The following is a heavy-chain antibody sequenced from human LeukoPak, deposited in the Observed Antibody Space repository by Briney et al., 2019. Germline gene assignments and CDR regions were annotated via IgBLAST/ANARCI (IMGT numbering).Heavy chain of an antibody. J-gene: IGHJ4*02. Sequence: GGSLRLSCAASGFTFSRYWMSWVRQAPGKGLEGGANIKQDGSEKYYVDSVKGRFTISRDNAKNSLYLQMNSLRAEDTAVYYCARDTVTTRPSDYCGQGTLVTVSS. D-gene: IGHD4-17*01. V-gene: IGHV3-7*01. CDR3: ARDTVTTRPSDY. CDR2: IKQDGSEK. CDR1: GFTFSRYW.